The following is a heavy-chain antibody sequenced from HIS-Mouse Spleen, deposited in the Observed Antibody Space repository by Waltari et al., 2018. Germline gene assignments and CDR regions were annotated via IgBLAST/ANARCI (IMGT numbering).Heavy chain of an antibody. V-gene: IGHV4-39*07. D-gene: IGHD6-13*01. CDR2: SYYSGST. CDR3: AREIPYSSSWYDWYFDL. CDR1: GGSISSSSYY. Sequence: QLQLQESGPGLVKPSETLSLTCTVSGGSISSSSYYWGWIRQPPGKGLGWIGSSYYSGSTDYNPSLKSRVTISVDTSKNQFSLKLSSVTAADTAVYYCAREIPYSSSWYDWYFDLWGRGTLVTVSS. J-gene: IGHJ2*01.